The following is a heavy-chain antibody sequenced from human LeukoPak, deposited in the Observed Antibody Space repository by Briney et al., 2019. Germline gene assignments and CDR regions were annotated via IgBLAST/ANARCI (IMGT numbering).Heavy chain of an antibody. CDR1: GFIFSSYV. D-gene: IGHD3-9*01. Sequence: GRSLRLSCAASGFIFSSYVMHWVRQAPGKGLEWVAVIWYDGSDNYYADSVKGRFTISRDNSKNTLYVEMNSLRVEDTAVYYCARGLLEVTGLFDPWGQGTLVTVSS. V-gene: IGHV3-33*01. J-gene: IGHJ5*02. CDR2: IWYDGSDN. CDR3: ARGLLEVTGLFDP.